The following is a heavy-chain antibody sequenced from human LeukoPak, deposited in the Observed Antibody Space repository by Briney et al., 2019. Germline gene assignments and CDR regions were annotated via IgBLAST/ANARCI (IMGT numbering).Heavy chain of an antibody. J-gene: IGHJ4*02. Sequence: GGSPRLSCAASGFTFSSYWMHWVRQAPGKGLVWVSRINSDGSSTSYADSVKGRFTISRDNAKNTLYLQMNSLRAEDTAVYYCARLREIPVFGVVTKSTSYFDYWGQGTLVTVSS. CDR1: GFTFSSYW. CDR2: INSDGSST. CDR3: ARLREIPVFGVVTKSTSYFDY. V-gene: IGHV3-74*01. D-gene: IGHD3-3*01.